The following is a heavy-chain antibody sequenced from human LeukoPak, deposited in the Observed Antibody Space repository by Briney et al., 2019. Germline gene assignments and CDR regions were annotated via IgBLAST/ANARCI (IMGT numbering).Heavy chain of an antibody. CDR1: GYKFTDYY. Sequence: ASVKVSCKASGYKFTDYYMHWVRQAPGKGLEWMGGFDPEDGETIYAQKFQGRVTMTEDTSTDTAYMELSSLRSEDTAVYYCATDRTTVTKFDYWGQGTLVTVSS. CDR2: FDPEDGET. V-gene: IGHV1-24*01. CDR3: ATDRTTVTKFDY. J-gene: IGHJ4*02. D-gene: IGHD4-17*01.